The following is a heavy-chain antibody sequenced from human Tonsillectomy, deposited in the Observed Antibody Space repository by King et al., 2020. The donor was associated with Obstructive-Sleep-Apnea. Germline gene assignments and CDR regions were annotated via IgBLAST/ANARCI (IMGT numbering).Heavy chain of an antibody. CDR2: ISRDSSTI. CDR3: ARLVDDYGDYVTLYFDL. V-gene: IGHV3-48*01. D-gene: IGHD4-17*01. Sequence: VQLVESGGGLVQPGGSLRLSCVASGFTLRTQSMTWVRQAPGKGLEWVSYISRDSSTIYYADSVKGRFTISRDNAKNSLYLQMSSLRAADTAVYYCARLVDDYGDYVTLYFDLWGRGTLVTVSS. J-gene: IGHJ2*01. CDR1: GFTLRTQS.